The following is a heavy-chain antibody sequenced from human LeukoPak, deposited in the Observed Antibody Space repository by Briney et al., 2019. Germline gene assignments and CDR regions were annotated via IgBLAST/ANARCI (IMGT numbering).Heavy chain of an antibody. Sequence: GGSPRLSCAASGFTFSSYSMNWVRQAPGKGLEWVSYISSSSSTIYYADSVKGRFTISRDNAKNSLYLQMNSLRAEDTAVYYCARDYLPQLRTRDYYYGMDVWGRGTTVTVSS. V-gene: IGHV3-48*01. D-gene: IGHD4-17*01. J-gene: IGHJ6*02. CDR3: ARDYLPQLRTRDYYYGMDV. CDR2: ISSSSSTI. CDR1: GFTFSSYS.